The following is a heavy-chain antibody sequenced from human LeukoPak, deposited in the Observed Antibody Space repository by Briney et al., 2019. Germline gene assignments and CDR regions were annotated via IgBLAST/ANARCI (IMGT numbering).Heavy chain of an antibody. Sequence: PGGSLRLSCAASGFTFSSYEMNWVRQARGKGLEGVSYISSSGSTIYYADSVKGRFTISRDNAKNSLYLQMNSVRAEDTAVYYCARGLLVWFGETNFDYWGQGTLVTVSS. CDR1: GFTFSSYE. V-gene: IGHV3-48*03. J-gene: IGHJ4*02. CDR3: ARGLLVWFGETNFDY. CDR2: ISSSGSTI. D-gene: IGHD3-10*01.